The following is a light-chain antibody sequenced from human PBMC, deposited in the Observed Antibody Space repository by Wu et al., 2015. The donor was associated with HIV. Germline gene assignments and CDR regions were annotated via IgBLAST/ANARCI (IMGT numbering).Light chain of an antibody. CDR2: GAS. J-gene: IGKJ2*01. V-gene: IGKV3-20*01. CDR1: QSLSGSY. Sequence: DIVLTQSPGTLSLSPGQRVTLSCRASQSLSGSYVAWYQQRPGQAPRLLIYGASYRATGVPERFSGSGSGTDFTLTISRLEPEDFTVYYCQHYGNSPPYKFGQGTKLEI. CDR3: QHYGNSPPYK.